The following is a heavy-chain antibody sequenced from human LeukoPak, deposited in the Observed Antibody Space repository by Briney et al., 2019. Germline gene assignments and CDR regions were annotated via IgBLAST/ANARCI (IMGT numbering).Heavy chain of an antibody. CDR3: ARENGYRYDY. CDR2: IYYIGST. J-gene: IGHJ4*02. V-gene: IGHV4-59*01. CDR1: GGSISSYF. Sequence: SETLSLTCTVSGGSISSYFWTWIRQPPGKGLEWIGYIYYIGSTNYNPSLKSRVTISVDTSKNQFSLNLSSVTAADTAVYYCARENGYRYDYWGQGTLVTVSS. D-gene: IGHD5-18*01.